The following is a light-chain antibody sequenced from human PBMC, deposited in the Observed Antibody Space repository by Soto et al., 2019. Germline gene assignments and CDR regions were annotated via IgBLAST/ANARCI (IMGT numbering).Light chain of an antibody. Sequence: DIQMTQSPSSLSASVGDRVTITCRASQSISTDLNWYQHKPGKAPKLLIHAASSLQSGVPSRFSGSGSGTDFTLTISSLQPDDFATYYCQQSYSTPYTFGQGTKLEIK. J-gene: IGKJ2*01. CDR3: QQSYSTPYT. V-gene: IGKV1-39*01. CDR2: AAS. CDR1: QSISTD.